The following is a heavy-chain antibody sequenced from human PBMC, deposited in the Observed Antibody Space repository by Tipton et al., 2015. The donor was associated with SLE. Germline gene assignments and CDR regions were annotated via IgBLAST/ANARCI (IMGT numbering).Heavy chain of an antibody. Sequence: QLVQSGAEVKKPGASVKVSCKASGYTFTSYGINWVRQAPGQGLEWMGWISAYNGNTNYAQKLQGRVTMTTDTSTSTAYLQWSSLKASDTAMYYCARFHSGSYPGAFDIWGQGTMVTVSS. CDR2: ISAYNGNT. V-gene: IGHV1-18*01. CDR3: ARFHSGSYPGAFDI. D-gene: IGHD1-26*01. CDR1: GYTFTSYG. J-gene: IGHJ3*02.